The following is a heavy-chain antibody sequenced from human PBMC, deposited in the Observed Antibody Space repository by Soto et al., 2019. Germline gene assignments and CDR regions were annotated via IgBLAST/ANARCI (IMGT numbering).Heavy chain of an antibody. V-gene: IGHV4-59*01. Sequence: PSETLSLTCTVSGGSISSYYWSWIRQPPGKGLEWIGYIYYSGSTNYNPSLKSRVTISVDTSKKQFSLKLSSVTAADTAVYYSARYRSTSSCYGGGNWFDPWGQGTLLTVSS. CDR2: IYYSGST. CDR3: ARYRSTSSCYGGGNWFDP. J-gene: IGHJ5*02. D-gene: IGHD6-13*01. CDR1: GGSISSYY.